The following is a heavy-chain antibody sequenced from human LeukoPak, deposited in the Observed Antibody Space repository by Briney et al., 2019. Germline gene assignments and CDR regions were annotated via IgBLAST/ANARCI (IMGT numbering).Heavy chain of an antibody. Sequence: PSETLSLTCTVSGGSISSHYWSWIRQPPGKGLEWIGYIYYSGSTSYNPSLKSRVTISVDTSKNQFALKLSSVTAADTAVYYCARAVYSYGPFDYWGQGTLVTVSS. CDR3: ARAVYSYGPFDY. J-gene: IGHJ4*02. V-gene: IGHV4-59*11. D-gene: IGHD5-18*01. CDR1: GGSISSHY. CDR2: IYYSGST.